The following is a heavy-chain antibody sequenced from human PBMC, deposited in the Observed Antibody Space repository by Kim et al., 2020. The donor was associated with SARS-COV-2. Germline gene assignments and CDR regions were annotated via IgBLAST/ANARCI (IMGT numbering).Heavy chain of an antibody. CDR1: GYRFTSYW. CDR3: AGGISEYDIVTGYYTPFDY. D-gene: IGHD3-9*01. Sequence: GESLKISCKGSGYRFTSYWIGWVRQMPGKGLEWMGIIYPGDSDTRYSPSFQGQVTISADKSISTAYLQWSGLKAADTAMYYGAGGISEYDIVTGYYTPFDYWGQGALGAVSA. CDR2: IYPGDSDT. V-gene: IGHV5-51*01. J-gene: IGHJ4*02.